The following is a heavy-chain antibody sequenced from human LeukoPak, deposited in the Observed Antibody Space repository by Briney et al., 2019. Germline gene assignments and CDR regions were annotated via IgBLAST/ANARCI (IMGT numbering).Heavy chain of an antibody. CDR1: GGTFSSYA. Sequence: GASVKVSCKASGGTFSSYAISWVRQAPGQGLEWMGGIIPIFGTANYAQKFQGRVTITADESTSTAYMELSSLRSEDTAVYYCASSYCGGDCPHDAFDIWGQGTMVTVSS. V-gene: IGHV1-69*13. CDR2: IIPIFGTA. D-gene: IGHD2-21*02. CDR3: ASSYCGGDCPHDAFDI. J-gene: IGHJ3*02.